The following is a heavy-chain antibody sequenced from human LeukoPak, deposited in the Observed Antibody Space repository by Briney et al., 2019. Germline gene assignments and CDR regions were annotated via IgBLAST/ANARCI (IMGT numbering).Heavy chain of an antibody. J-gene: IGHJ3*02. CDR1: GYTLTDYY. V-gene: IGHV1-2*02. Sequence: GASVMVSCRASGYTLTDYYMHWVRQAPGQGLEWMGCIDPDSGGTKSAQRFQGRVTMTRDTSITTVYMELIRLRSDDTAVYYCAREYYDSSGSKYAFDIWGQGTVVTVSS. CDR3: AREYYDSSGSKYAFDI. D-gene: IGHD3-22*01. CDR2: IDPDSGGT.